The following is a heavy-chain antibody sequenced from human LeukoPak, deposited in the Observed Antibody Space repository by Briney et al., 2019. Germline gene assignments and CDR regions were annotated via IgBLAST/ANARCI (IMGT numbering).Heavy chain of an antibody. CDR2: LYSGGST. CDR1: GGSISSTNYY. D-gene: IGHD3-9*01. V-gene: IGHV4-39*06. CDR3: ARGLNYDLLTGYYRYYFDY. J-gene: IGHJ4*02. Sequence: SETLSLTCTVSGGSISSTNYYWGWIRQPPGKGLEWIGGLYSGGSTYYNPSLKSRVTISVDTSKNQFALRVSSVTAADTAVYYCARGLNYDLLTGYYRYYFDYWGQGTLVTVSS.